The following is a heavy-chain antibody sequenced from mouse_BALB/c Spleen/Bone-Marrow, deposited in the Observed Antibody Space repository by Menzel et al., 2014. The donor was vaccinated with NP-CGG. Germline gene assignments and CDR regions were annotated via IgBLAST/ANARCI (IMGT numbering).Heavy chain of an antibody. V-gene: IGHV6-6*02. CDR2: IRLKSNNYAT. Sequence: EVQGVESGGGLVQPGGSMKLSCVASGFTFSNYWMNWVRQSPEKGLEWVAEIRLKSNNYATHYAESVKGRFTISRGDSKSSVYLQMNNLRAEDTGIYYCTTGFAYWGQGTLVTVSA. CDR1: GFTFSNYW. J-gene: IGHJ3*01. CDR3: TTGFAY.